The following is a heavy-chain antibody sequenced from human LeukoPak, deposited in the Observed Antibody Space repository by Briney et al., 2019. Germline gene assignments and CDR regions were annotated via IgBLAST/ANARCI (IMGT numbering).Heavy chain of an antibody. J-gene: IGHJ4*02. CDR3: ARDSVDTAMGYDY. CDR2: IYSGGST. D-gene: IGHD5-18*01. Sequence: PGGSLRLSCAASGFTVSSNYMSWVRQAPGKGLEGVSVIYSGGSTYYADSVKGRLTISRDNSKNTLYLQMNSLRAEDTAVYYCARDSVDTAMGYDYWGQGTLVTVSS. V-gene: IGHV3-53*01. CDR1: GFTVSSNY.